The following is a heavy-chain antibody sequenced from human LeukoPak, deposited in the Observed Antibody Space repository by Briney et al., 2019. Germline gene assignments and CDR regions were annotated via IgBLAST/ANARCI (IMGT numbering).Heavy chain of an antibody. J-gene: IGHJ4*02. V-gene: IGHV3-30*02. Sequence: GGSLRLSCAASGFTFSSYGMHWVRQAPGKGLEWVAVIWYDGSNKYYADSVKGRFTISRDNSKNTLYLQMNSLRAEDTAVYYCAKDYSPVVVVPAAIDYWGQGTLVTVPS. CDR2: IWYDGSNK. CDR1: GFTFSSYG. D-gene: IGHD2-2*01. CDR3: AKDYSPVVVVPAAIDY.